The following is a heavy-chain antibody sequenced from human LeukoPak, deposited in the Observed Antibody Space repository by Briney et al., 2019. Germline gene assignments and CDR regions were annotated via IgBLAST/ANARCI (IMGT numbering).Heavy chain of an antibody. CDR2: ISSSGSTI. J-gene: IGHJ4*02. D-gene: IGHD3-3*01. Sequence: GGSLRLSCAASGFTFSDYYMSWIRQAPGKGLEWVSYISSSGSTIYYADSVKGRFTISRDNAKNSLYLQMNSLRAEDTAVYYCARSSPSTPYYDFWSGQQYYFDYWGRGTLVTVSS. V-gene: IGHV3-11*04. CDR1: GFTFSDYY. CDR3: ARSSPSTPYYDFWSGQQYYFDY.